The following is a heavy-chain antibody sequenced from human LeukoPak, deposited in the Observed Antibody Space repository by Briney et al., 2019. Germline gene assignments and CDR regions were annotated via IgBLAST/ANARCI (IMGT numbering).Heavy chain of an antibody. Sequence: ASVTVSCKGSGYTFTGCHMHWVRQAPGQGLEWVGWINPNSGGTKYSQESQGRGTMTSGTVITTAYMELGSLRPDDAAVFFFARGDYGDSPDAFDVWGQARVVTVP. CDR1: GYTFTGCH. D-gene: IGHD4-17*01. J-gene: IGHJ3*01. CDR2: INPNSGGT. CDR3: ARGDYGDSPDAFDV. V-gene: IGHV1-2*02.